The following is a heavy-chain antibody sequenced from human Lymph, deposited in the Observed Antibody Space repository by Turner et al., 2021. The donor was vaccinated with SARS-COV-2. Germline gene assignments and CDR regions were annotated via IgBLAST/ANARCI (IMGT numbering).Heavy chain of an antibody. CDR1: GGSISCFY. CDR2: IYYSGSI. D-gene: IGHD4-17*01. J-gene: IGHJ6*02. CDR3: ARDRTSYGDYWAGYYYGMDV. V-gene: IGHV4-59*01. Sequence: QVQLQESGPGLVKPSETLSLTCTVSGGSISCFYLSWIRQPPGKGLEWIGYIYYSGSIKYNPSLKSRVTISVDTSKNQFSLKLSSVTAADTAVYYCARDRTSYGDYWAGYYYGMDVWGQGTTVTVSS.